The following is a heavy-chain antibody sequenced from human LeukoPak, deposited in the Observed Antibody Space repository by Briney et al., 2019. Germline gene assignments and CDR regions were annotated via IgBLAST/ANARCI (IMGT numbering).Heavy chain of an antibody. CDR2: IYHSGST. J-gene: IGHJ4*02. CDR3: ARDGNYYGSGNPFDY. CDR1: GYSISSGYY. Sequence: SDTLSLTCAVSGYSISSGYYWGWIRQPPGKGLEWIGSIYHSGSTHYDPSLKSRVTISVDTSKNQFSLKLSSVTAADTAVYYCARDGNYYGSGNPFDYWGQGTLVTVSS. D-gene: IGHD3-10*01. V-gene: IGHV4-38-2*02.